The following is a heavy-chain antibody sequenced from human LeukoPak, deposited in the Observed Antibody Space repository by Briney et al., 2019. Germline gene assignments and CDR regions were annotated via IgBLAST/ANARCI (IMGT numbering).Heavy chain of an antibody. Sequence: SETLSLTCTVSGGSISSYYWSWIRQPPGKGLEWIGYIYYSGSTNYNPSLESRVTISVDTSKNQFSLKLSSVTAADTAVYYCATSSSSESSSWFDYWGQGTLVTVSS. V-gene: IGHV4-59*01. CDR1: GGSISSYY. D-gene: IGHD6-13*01. J-gene: IGHJ4*02. CDR2: IYYSGST. CDR3: ATSSSSESSSWFDY.